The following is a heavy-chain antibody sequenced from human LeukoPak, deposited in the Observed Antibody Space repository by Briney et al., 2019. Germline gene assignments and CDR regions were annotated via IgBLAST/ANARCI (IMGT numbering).Heavy chain of an antibody. CDR1: GYTFTSYG. CDR3: TSLDSSGPFDY. D-gene: IGHD3-22*01. J-gene: IGHJ4*02. Sequence: GASVKVSCKASGYTFTSYGISWVRQAPGQGLEWMGWISAYNGNTNYAQKLQGRVTMTTDTSTSTAYMELRSLRSDDTAVYYCTSLDSSGPFDYWGQGTLVTVSS. CDR2: ISAYNGNT. V-gene: IGHV1-18*01.